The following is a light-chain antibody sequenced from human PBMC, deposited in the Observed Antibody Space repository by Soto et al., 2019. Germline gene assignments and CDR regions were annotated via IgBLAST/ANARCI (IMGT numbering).Light chain of an antibody. CDR3: QQANSFPVT. J-gene: IGKJ5*01. V-gene: IGKV1-12*01. Sequence: DIQMTQSPSSVSASVGDRFTITCLASRGISSWLACYQQKPGKAPNLLIYSASSLQSGVPSRFSGSGSGTDFTLTISSLQPEDFATYYCQQANSFPVTFGQGTRLEI. CDR1: RGISSW. CDR2: SAS.